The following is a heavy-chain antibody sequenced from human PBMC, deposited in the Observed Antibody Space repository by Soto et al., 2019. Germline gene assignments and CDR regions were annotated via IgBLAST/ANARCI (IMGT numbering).Heavy chain of an antibody. V-gene: IGHV3-11*05. CDR1: GFTFSDYY. J-gene: IGHJ5*02. D-gene: IGHD3-3*01. Sequence: GGSLRLSCAASGFTFSDYYMSWIRQAPGKGLEWVSYISSSSSYTNYADSVKGRFTISRDNAKNSLYLQMNSLRAEDTAVYYCVKDRGLEIRYNWFDPWGQGTLVTVSS. CDR2: ISSSSSYT. CDR3: VKDRGLEIRYNWFDP.